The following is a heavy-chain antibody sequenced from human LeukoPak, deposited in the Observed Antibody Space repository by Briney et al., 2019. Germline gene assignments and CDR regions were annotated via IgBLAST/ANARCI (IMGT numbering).Heavy chain of an antibody. Sequence: GESLQISSQAAGYSFISYWIGWVRQMPGKGLEWMGIIYPGDSDTRYSPSFQGQVTISADKSISTAYLQWNSLKASDTAMYYCASLGISVIRGVIWGQGTLVTVSS. CDR3: ASLGISVIRGVI. J-gene: IGHJ4*02. D-gene: IGHD3-10*01. CDR2: IYPGDSDT. CDR1: GYSFISYW. V-gene: IGHV5-51*01.